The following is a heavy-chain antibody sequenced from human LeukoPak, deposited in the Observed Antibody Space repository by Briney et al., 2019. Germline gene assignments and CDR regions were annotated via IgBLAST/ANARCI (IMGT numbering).Heavy chain of an antibody. V-gene: IGHV3-7*01. D-gene: IGHD6-13*01. CDR2: IKQDGSEK. CDR3: ARRGIAAAANGAFDI. Sequence: PGGSLRLSCAASGFTFSGYWMSWVRQAPGKGLEWVANIKQDGSEKYYVDSVKGRFTISRDNAKNSLYLQMNSLRAEDTAVYYCARRGIAAAANGAFDIWGQGTMVTVSS. J-gene: IGHJ3*02. CDR1: GFTFSGYW.